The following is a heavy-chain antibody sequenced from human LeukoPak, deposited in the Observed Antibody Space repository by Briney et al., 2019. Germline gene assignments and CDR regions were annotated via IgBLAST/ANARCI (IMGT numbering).Heavy chain of an antibody. V-gene: IGHV1-69*02. CDR2: IIPILGIA. J-gene: IGHJ4*02. Sequence: VASVKVSCKASGGTFSSYTISWVRQAPGQGLEWMGRIIPILGIANYAQKFQGRVTITADKSTSTAYMELSSLRSEDTAVYYCARAEITFGGVIDSYFDYRGQGTLVTVSS. CDR3: ARAEITFGGVIDSYFDY. D-gene: IGHD3-16*02. CDR1: GGTFSSYT.